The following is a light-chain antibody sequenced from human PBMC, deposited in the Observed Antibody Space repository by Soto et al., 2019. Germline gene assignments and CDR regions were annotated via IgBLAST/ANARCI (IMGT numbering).Light chain of an antibody. CDR3: ATWDRSQSVGV. CDR1: SSNIGNNY. CDR2: DKD. V-gene: IGLV1-51*01. Sequence: QSVLTQPPSVSAAPGQTVTISCSGSSSNIGNNYVFWYQQPPGTAPKLLIYDKDKPPSGIPDRFSGSKSGTSATLGITGLQIGDEADYYCATWDRSQSVGVFGGGTKLTVL. J-gene: IGLJ2*01.